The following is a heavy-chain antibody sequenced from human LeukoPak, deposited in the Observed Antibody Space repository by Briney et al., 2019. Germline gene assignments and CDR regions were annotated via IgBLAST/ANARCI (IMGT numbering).Heavy chain of an antibody. D-gene: IGHD1-26*01. Sequence: PGGSLRLSCAASGFTFSSYSMNWVRQAPGKGLEWVSSISSSSSYIYYADSVKGRFTISRDNAKNSLYLQMNSLRAEDTAVYYCARDRVGARRGAFEIWGQGTMVTVSS. CDR2: ISSSSSYI. V-gene: IGHV3-21*01. CDR1: GFTFSSYS. CDR3: ARDRVGARRGAFEI. J-gene: IGHJ3*02.